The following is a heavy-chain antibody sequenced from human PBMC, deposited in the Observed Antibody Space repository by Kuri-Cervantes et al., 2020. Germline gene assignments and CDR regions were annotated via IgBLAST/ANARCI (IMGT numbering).Heavy chain of an antibody. D-gene: IGHD6-13*01. CDR3: ARDGGYSSSWYKGFDP. CDR2: IYYSGST. CDR1: GGSISSYY. V-gene: IGHV4-59*13. Sequence: ESLKISCTVSGGSISSYYWSWIRQPPGKGLEWIGYIYYSGSTNYNPSLKSRVTISVDTSKNQFSLKLSSVTAADTAVYYCARDGGYSSSWYKGFDPWGQGTLVTVSS. J-gene: IGHJ5*02.